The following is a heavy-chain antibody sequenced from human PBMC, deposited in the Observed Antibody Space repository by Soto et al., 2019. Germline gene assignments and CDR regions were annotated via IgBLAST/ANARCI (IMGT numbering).Heavy chain of an antibody. CDR2: ISAYYDHP. CDR1: GYTLTSCG. D-gene: IGHD4-17*01. CDR3: ARDRDFGDVGDACDI. J-gene: IGHJ3*02. V-gene: IGHV1-18*01. Sequence: ASVKVSCKASGYTLTSCGLSWVRQAPGQELEWMGGISAYYDHPNYAQNLQDRVSMTTDTSTNTAYLELRSLRSDDTAVYYCARDRDFGDVGDACDIWGQGTMVTVSS.